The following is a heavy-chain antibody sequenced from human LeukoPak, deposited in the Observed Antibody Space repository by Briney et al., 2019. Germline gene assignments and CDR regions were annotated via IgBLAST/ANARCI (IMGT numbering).Heavy chain of an antibody. CDR3: ASTGRDGYNYQIDY. Sequence: SETLSLTCTVSGGSISSYYWSWIRQPPGKGLEWIGYIYYSGSTNYNPSLKSRVTISVDTSKNQFSPKLSSVTAADTAVYYCASTGRDGYNYQIDYWGQGTLVTVSS. D-gene: IGHD5-24*01. CDR1: GGSISSYY. V-gene: IGHV4-59*01. CDR2: IYYSGST. J-gene: IGHJ4*02.